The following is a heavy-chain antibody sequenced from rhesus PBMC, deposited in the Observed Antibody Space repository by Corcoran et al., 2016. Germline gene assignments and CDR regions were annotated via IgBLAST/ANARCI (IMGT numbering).Heavy chain of an antibody. CDR2: LSSDGRNK. Sequence: EGQMVESGGALVQPGGSLSPSCSASGFTVRIYGLHWVRQAPGKGLEWVAVLSSDGRNKQYADSGRDRFTIYRDNSRNIVYLQMNNLKLEDTAVYYCSRFDVWGPGVLVIVSS. V-gene: IGHV3-54*02. CDR3: SRFDV. CDR1: GFTVRIYG. J-gene: IGHJ5-1*01.